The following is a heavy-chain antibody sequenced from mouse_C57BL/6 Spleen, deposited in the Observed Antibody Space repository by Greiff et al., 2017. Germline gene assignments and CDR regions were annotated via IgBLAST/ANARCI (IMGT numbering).Heavy chain of an antibody. V-gene: IGHV7-3*01. CDR3: ARYGGRRGAMDY. Sequence: EVQRVESGGGLVQPGGSLSLSCAASGFTFTDYYMSWVRQPPGKALEWLGFIRNKANGYTTEYSASVKGRFTISRDNSQSILYLQMNALRAEDSATYYCARYGGRRGAMDYWGQGTSVTVSS. CDR1: GFTFTDYY. J-gene: IGHJ4*01. D-gene: IGHD3-3*01. CDR2: IRNKANGYTT.